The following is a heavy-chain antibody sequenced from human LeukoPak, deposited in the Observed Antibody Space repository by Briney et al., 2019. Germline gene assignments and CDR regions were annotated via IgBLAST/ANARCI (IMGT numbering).Heavy chain of an antibody. Sequence: AGGSLRLSCAASGFTFSSYSMNWVRQAPGKGLEWVSSISSSSSYIYYADSVKGRFTISRDNAKNSLYLQMNSLRAEDTAVYYCASSNWNDIYWFDPWGQGTLVTVSS. CDR2: ISSSSSYI. CDR3: ASSNWNDIYWFDP. V-gene: IGHV3-21*01. D-gene: IGHD1-1*01. J-gene: IGHJ5*02. CDR1: GFTFSSYS.